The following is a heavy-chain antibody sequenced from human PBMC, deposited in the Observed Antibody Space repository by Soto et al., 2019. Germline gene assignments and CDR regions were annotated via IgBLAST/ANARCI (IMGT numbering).Heavy chain of an antibody. J-gene: IGHJ4*01. D-gene: IGHD3-10*01. V-gene: IGHV4-59*03. CDR2: IYYSGGT. CDR3: AGGTMGTGYFDF. Sequence: TETLSLTCTVSGGSITSYYWSWIRQPPGKGLEWIGHIYYSGGTTYNPSLKSRVAISVDTSKNQFSLKLSSVTAADTAVYYCAGGTMGTGYFDFWGHGTLVTVSS. CDR1: GGSITSYY.